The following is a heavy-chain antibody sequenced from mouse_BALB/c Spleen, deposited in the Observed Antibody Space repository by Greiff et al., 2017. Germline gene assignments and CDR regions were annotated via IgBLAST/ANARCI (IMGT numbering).Heavy chain of an antibody. D-gene: IGHD2-14*01. CDR2: IYPGGGYT. CDR1: GYTFTNYW. Sequence: VQLQQSGAELVRPGTSVKISCKASGYTFTNYWLGWVKQRPGHGLEWIGDIYPGGGYTNYNEKFKGKATLTADTSSSTAYMQLSSLTSEDSAVYFCARKSYYRYAWFAYWGQGTLVTVSA. V-gene: IGHV1-63*02. CDR3: ARKSYYRYAWFAY. J-gene: IGHJ3*01.